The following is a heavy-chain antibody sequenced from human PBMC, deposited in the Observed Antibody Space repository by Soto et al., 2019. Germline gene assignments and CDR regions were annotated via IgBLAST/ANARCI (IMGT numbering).Heavy chain of an antibody. V-gene: IGHV2-70*11. CDR3: ARIPGPSGNYDHDY. D-gene: IGHD5-12*01. Sequence: SGPTLVNPTQTLTLTCTFSGFSLTPRGMCVSWIRQPPGKALEWLARIDWADGKDYSGSLKTRLTISKDTSKNQVVLTLTNVDPVATPTYYCARIPGPSGNYDHDYWGQGTLVTVSS. CDR2: IDWADGK. CDR1: GFSLTPRGMC. J-gene: IGHJ4*02.